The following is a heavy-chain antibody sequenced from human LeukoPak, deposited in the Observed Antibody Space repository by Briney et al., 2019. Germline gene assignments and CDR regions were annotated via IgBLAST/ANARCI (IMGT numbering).Heavy chain of an antibody. D-gene: IGHD3-10*01. J-gene: IGHJ2*01. Sequence: SETLSLICTVSGGSISSYYWSWIRQPPGKGLEWIGYIYTSGSTNYNPSLKSRVTISVDTSKNQFSLKLSSVTAADTAVYYCARGSKGSGSYPIYWYFDLWGRGTLVTVSS. V-gene: IGHV4-4*09. CDR2: IYTSGST. CDR1: GGSISSYY. CDR3: ARGSKGSGSYPIYWYFDL.